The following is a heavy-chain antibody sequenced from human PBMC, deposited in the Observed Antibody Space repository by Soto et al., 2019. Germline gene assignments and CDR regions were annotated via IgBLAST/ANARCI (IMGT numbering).Heavy chain of an antibody. D-gene: IGHD6-13*01. V-gene: IGHV1-2*02. CDR2: INLNSGGT. CDR1: GYTFTGYY. J-gene: IGHJ6*02. CDR3: ARAGSSSPAYYYYYYGLDV. Sequence: GASVKVSCKASGYTFTGYYMHWVRPAPGQGLEWMGWINLNSGGTIYAQKFQGRVTMTRDTSISTAYMELSRLRSDDTAVYYCARAGSSSPAYYYYYYGLDVWAQGTTVPVSS.